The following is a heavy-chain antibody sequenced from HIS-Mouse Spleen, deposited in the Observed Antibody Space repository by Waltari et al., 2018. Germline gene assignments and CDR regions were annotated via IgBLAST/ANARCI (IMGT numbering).Heavy chain of an antibody. Sequence: QVQLQQSGPGLVKPSPTLSLTCAISGDSGSSNSAAWNWLRHSPSRGLEWLGRTYYRSKWYNDYAVSVKSRITINPDTSKNQFSLQLNSVTPEDTAVYYCARDPANWGSGYFDLWGRGTLVTVSS. CDR2: TYYRSKWYN. CDR1: GDSGSSNSAA. V-gene: IGHV6-1*01. J-gene: IGHJ2*01. CDR3: ARDPANWGSGYFDL. D-gene: IGHD7-27*01.